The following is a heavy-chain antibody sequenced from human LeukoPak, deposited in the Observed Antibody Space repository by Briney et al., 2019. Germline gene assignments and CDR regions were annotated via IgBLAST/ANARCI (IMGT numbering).Heavy chain of an antibody. CDR2: IRGTGTST. CDR3: AKDRSIGTYYTFAH. J-gene: IGHJ4*02. CDR1: GFTFSSYG. V-gene: IGHV3-23*01. D-gene: IGHD1-26*01. Sequence: GGSLRLSCAGSGFTFSSYGMSWVRQAPGKGLEWVSAIRGTGTSTYYADSVKGRFTISRDNSKNSLYLQMSSLTAADTAVYYCAKDRSIGTYYTFAHWGQGTLVTVSS.